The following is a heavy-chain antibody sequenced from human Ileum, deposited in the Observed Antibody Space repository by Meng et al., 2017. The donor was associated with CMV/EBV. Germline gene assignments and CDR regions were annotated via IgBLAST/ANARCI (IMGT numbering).Heavy chain of an antibody. CDR3: AKAQGGSGSYFGIDY. CDR1: GFTFSSYS. CDR2: IRYDGSNK. J-gene: IGHJ4*02. V-gene: IGHV3-30*02. Sequence: SGFTFSSYSMHWVRQAPGKGLEWVAFIRYDGSNKYYADSVKGRFTISRDNSKNTLYLQMNSLRAEDTAVYYCAKAQGGSGSYFGIDYWGQGTLVTVFS. D-gene: IGHD3-10*01.